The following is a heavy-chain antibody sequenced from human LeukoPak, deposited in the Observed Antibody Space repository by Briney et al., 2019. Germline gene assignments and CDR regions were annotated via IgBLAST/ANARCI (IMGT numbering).Heavy chain of an antibody. V-gene: IGHV4-59*10. J-gene: IGHJ4*02. CDR2: IYTSGST. CDR1: GGSFSSYY. CDR3: AGTYYYDSSGYYFDY. D-gene: IGHD3-22*01. Sequence: SETLSLTCAVYGGSFSSYYWSWIRQPAGKGLEWIGRIYTSGSTNYNPSLKSRVTMSVDTSKNQFSLKLSSVTAADTAVYYCAGTYYYDSSGYYFDYWGQGTLVTVSS.